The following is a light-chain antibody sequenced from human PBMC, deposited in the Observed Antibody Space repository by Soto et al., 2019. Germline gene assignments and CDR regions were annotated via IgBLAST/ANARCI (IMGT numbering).Light chain of an antibody. V-gene: IGKV3-20*01. Sequence: EIVLTQSPGTQSLSPGERATLSCMASQSVSSSYLAWYQQKPGQAPRLLIYGASSRATGIPDRFSGSGSGTDFTLTISRLEPEDFAVYYCQQYGSSPLTFGGGTKVEIK. CDR1: QSVSSSY. CDR3: QQYGSSPLT. CDR2: GAS. J-gene: IGKJ4*01.